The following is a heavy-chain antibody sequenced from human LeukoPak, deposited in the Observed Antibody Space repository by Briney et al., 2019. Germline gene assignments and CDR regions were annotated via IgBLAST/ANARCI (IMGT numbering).Heavy chain of an antibody. CDR3: ARLEVYDSSVNRPFDY. Sequence: GGSLRLSCGASGFTFSNYWMSWVRQAPGKGLQWVAHIKRDGSETYYVDSVKGRFTISRDNAKNSLYLQMNSLRLEDTALYYCARLEVYDSSVNRPFDYWGQGILATVSS. CDR1: GFTFSNYW. CDR2: IKRDGSET. V-gene: IGHV3-7*01. J-gene: IGHJ4*02. D-gene: IGHD3-22*01.